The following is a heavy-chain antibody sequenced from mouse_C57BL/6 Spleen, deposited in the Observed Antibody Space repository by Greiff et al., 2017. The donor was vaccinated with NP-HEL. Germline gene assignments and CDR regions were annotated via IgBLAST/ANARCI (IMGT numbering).Heavy chain of an antibody. CDR2: IDPSDSYT. Sequence: QVQLQQPGAELVRPGTSVKLSCKASGYTFTSYWMHWVKQRPGQGLEWIGVIDPSDSYTKYNQKFKGKATLTADTSSSTAYMQLSSLTYEGSAVSYCAKSFYSPWYFDVWGTGTTVTVSS. CDR3: AKSFYSPWYFDV. D-gene: IGHD2-12*01. CDR1: GYTFTSYW. V-gene: IGHV1-59*01. J-gene: IGHJ1*03.